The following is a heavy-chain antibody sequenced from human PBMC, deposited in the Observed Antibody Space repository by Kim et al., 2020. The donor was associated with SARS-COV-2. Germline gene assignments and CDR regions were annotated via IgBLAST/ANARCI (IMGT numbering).Heavy chain of an antibody. J-gene: IGHJ3*02. CDR1: GGSISSGSYY. CDR3: ARDQRVGATFFDAFDI. V-gene: IGHV4-61*02. Sequence: SETLSLTCTVSGGSISSGSYYWSWIRQPAGKGLEWIGRIYTSGSTNYNPSLKSRVTISVDTSKNQFSLKLSSVTAADTAVYYCARDQRVGATFFDAFDIWGQGTMVTVSS. D-gene: IGHD1-26*01. CDR2: IYTSGST.